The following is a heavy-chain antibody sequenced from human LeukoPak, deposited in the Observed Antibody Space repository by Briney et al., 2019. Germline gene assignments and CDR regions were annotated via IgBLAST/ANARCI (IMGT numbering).Heavy chain of an antibody. Sequence: GGSLRLSCAASGFIISRYSMNWVRQAPGKGLEWVSFISSTSSYIYYADSVKGRFTISRDNSKNTLYLQMNSLRAEDTAVYYCARSTATENWFDPWGQGTLVTVSS. CDR3: ARSTATENWFDP. J-gene: IGHJ5*02. CDR1: GFIISRYS. V-gene: IGHV3-21*01. CDR2: ISSTSSYI. D-gene: IGHD2-15*01.